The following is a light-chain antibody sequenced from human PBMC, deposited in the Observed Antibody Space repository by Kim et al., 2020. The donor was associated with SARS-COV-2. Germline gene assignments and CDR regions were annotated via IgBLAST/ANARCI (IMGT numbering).Light chain of an antibody. CDR2: KVS. Sequence: LSASVGDRVTMTCRASQSVNTWLAWYQQVPGKAPKLLIYKVSSLQSGVPSRFSGSGSETEFTLTISSLQPDDFATYYCQQYNNRLTFGGGTKLEI. CDR3: QQYNNRLT. CDR1: QSVNTW. V-gene: IGKV1-5*03. J-gene: IGKJ4*01.